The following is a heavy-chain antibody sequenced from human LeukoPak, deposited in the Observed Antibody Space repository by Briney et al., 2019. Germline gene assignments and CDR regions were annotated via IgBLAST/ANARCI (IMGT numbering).Heavy chain of an antibody. Sequence: GGSLRLSCAASGFTFSSYAMSWVRQAPGKGLEWVSAISGSGGSTYYADSVKGRFTISRDNSKNTLYLQMNSLSAEDTAVYYCAKMYYYDSSGYNEYFQHWGQGTLVTVSS. J-gene: IGHJ1*01. V-gene: IGHV3-23*01. CDR2: ISGSGGST. D-gene: IGHD3-22*01. CDR3: AKMYYYDSSGYNEYFQH. CDR1: GFTFSSYA.